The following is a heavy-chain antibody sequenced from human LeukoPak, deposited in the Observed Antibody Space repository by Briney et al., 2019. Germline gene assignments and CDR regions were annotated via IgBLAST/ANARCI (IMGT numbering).Heavy chain of an antibody. CDR1: GYTFTSYY. J-gene: IGHJ5*02. D-gene: IGHD1-26*01. CDR3: ARDNSVGDNAWWFDP. V-gene: IGHV1-46*01. CDR2: IDPTGGST. Sequence: ASVTVSCKASGYTFTSYYMHWVRQAPGQGLEWMGLIDPTGGSTGYAQKFQGRVTMTRDMSTSTDYMELSSLRSEDTAIYYCARDNSVGDNAWWFDPWGQGTLVTVSS.